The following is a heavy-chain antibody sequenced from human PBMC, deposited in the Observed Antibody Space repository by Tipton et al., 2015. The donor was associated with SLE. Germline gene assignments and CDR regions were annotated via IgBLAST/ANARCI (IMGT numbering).Heavy chain of an antibody. CDR3: ARDRGSSWYNAFDI. Sequence: SLRLSCVASGFTFSSYEMNWVRQAPGKGLEWVSYISSSGSTIYYADSVKGRFTISRDNAKNSVYLQMNSLRAEDTAVYYCARDRGSSWYNAFDIWGQGTMVTVSS. CDR1: GFTFSSYE. V-gene: IGHV3-48*03. CDR2: ISSSGSTI. J-gene: IGHJ3*02. D-gene: IGHD6-13*01.